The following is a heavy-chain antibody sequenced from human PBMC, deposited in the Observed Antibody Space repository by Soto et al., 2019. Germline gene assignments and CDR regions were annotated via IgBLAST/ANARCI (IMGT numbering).Heavy chain of an antibody. CDR2: ISSSSSHI. Sequence: EVQLVESGGGLVKPGGSLRLSCAASGFTFSTYTMNWVRQAPGKGLAGVSSISSSSSHIYYADSVKGRFTISRDNAKNSLDLQMNSLIAEDTAVYYCARGQAVVGYYGMDVWGQGTTVTVSS. CDR1: GFTFSTYT. CDR3: ARGQAVVGYYGMDV. J-gene: IGHJ6*02. D-gene: IGHD6-19*01. V-gene: IGHV3-21*01.